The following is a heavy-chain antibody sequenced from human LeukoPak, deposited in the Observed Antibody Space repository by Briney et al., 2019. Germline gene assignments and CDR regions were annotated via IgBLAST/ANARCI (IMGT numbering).Heavy chain of an antibody. D-gene: IGHD2-15*01. V-gene: IGHV1-2*06. CDR2: INPNSGGT. CDR1: GDTFSSYV. Sequence: ASVKVSCKASGDTFSSYVISWVRQAPGQGLEWMGRINPNSGGTNYAQKFQGRVTMTRDTSISTAYMELSRLRSDDTAVYYCARDSYCSGGSCYSPDYWGQGTLVTVSS. CDR3: ARDSYCSGGSCYSPDY. J-gene: IGHJ4*02.